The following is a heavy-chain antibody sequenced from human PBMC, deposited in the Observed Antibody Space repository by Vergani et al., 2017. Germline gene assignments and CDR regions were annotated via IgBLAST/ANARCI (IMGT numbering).Heavy chain of an antibody. V-gene: IGHV4-34*01. CDR1: GGSFSDYY. CDR3: ARGRGYCSGGSCYSSGNYYMDV. CDR2: INHSGST. J-gene: IGHJ6*03. D-gene: IGHD2-15*01. Sequence: QVQLQQWGAGLLKPSETLSLTCAVYGGSFSDYYWSWIRQPPGKGLEWVGEINHSGSTNYNPSLKRRVTISVDTSKNQFSLKLSSVTAAGTAVYYCARGRGYCSGGSCYSSGNYYMDVWGKGTTVTVSS.